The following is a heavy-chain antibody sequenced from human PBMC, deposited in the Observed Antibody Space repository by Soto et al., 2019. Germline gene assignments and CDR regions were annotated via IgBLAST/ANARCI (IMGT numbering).Heavy chain of an antibody. V-gene: IGHV1-69*01. D-gene: IGHD3-22*01. CDR2: IIPIFGTA. CDR1: GGTFSSYA. J-gene: IGHJ4*02. CDR3: AREWASGSQIGS. Sequence: QVQLVQSGAEVKKPGSSVKVSCKASGGTFSSYAISWVRQAPGQGREWMGGIIPIFGTANYAQKFQGRVTITADESTSTAYMELSSLISEDTAVYYCAREWASGSQIGSWGQGTLVTVSS.